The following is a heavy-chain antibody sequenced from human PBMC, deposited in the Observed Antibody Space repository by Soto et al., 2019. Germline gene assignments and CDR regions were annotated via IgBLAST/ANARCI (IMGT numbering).Heavy chain of an antibody. CDR1: GYTFTSHG. CDR3: ARSPMATEPLDF. D-gene: IGHD3-10*01. J-gene: IGHJ4*02. CDR2: MSIYNGNT. V-gene: IGHV1-18*04. Sequence: ASVKVSCKASGYTFTSHGFTWVRQAPGQGLEWMGWMSIYNGNTHYAQKFQGRLTLTTDTSTSTAYMELRSLTSDDTAVYFCARSPMATEPLDFWGQGTLVTVSS.